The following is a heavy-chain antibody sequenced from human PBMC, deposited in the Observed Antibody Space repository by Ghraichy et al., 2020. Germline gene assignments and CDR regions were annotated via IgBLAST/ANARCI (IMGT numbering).Heavy chain of an antibody. D-gene: IGHD1-1*01. V-gene: IGHV3-30*02. J-gene: IGHJ5*02. CDR3: ATDYWNDFYQKFNCFDT. Sequence: GESLRLSCAASRFTFSSSGIHWVRQAPGKGLEWVASIQYDGRNEYYADSVRGRFTISRDTSRNTLYLQLSSLRAEDTAMYYCATDYWNDFYQKFNCFDTWGQGTLVTVSS. CDR1: RFTFSSSG. CDR2: IQYDGRNE.